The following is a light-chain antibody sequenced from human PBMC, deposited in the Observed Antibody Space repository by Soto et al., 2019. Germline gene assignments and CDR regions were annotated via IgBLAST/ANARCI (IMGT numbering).Light chain of an antibody. V-gene: IGKV3-20*01. CDR2: GAS. CDR1: QSVSSSY. J-gene: IGKJ2*01. Sequence: EIVLTQSPGTLSLSPGEKATLSCRASQSVSSSYLAWYHQKPGQAPRLLIYGASSRATGIPDRFSGSGSGTDFTLTISRLEPEDFALYYCQQYGTSPGTFGQGTKLEIK. CDR3: QQYGTSPGT.